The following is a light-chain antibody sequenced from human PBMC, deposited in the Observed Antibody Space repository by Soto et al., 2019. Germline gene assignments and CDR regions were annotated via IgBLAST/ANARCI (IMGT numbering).Light chain of an antibody. V-gene: IGKV3-15*01. Sequence: EIVMTLSLAALSASLRERATITCRASQNVTSNLAWYQQKPGQAPRLLIYGASTRATGIPARFTGSGSGTEFTLTISSLQSEDFAVYYCQQYNNWPWTSGQGTNVDIK. CDR1: QNVTSN. CDR2: GAS. J-gene: IGKJ1*01. CDR3: QQYNNWPWT.